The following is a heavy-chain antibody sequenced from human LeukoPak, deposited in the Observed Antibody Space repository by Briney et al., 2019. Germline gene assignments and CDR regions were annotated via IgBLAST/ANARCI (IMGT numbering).Heavy chain of an antibody. CDR3: ARGDYLPLI. CDR1: GFTFSDYY. Sequence: PGRSLRLSCAASGFTFSDYYMNWVRQAPGKGLEWVSYISSSSSTIYYADSVKGRFTISRDNAKNSLYLQMNSLRAEDTAVYYCARGDYLPLIWGQGTMVTVSS. J-gene: IGHJ3*02. CDR2: ISSSSSTI. D-gene: IGHD3-10*01. V-gene: IGHV3-48*01.